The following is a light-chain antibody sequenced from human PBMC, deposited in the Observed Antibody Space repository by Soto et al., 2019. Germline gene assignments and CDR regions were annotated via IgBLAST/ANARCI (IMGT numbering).Light chain of an antibody. J-gene: IGKJ1*01. Sequence: EIVLTQSPGTLSLSPGERATLSCRASQSVSSSYLAWYQQKPGQAPRLLIYGASSRATGIPDRFSGSGSGTDFTLTISRLEPEDFVVYYCKQYCSSWTFGQGIKVEIK. V-gene: IGKV3-20*01. CDR3: KQYCSSWT. CDR1: QSVSSSY. CDR2: GAS.